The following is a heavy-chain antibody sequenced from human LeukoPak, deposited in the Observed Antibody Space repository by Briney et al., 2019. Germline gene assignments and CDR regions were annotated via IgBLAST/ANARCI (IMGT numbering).Heavy chain of an antibody. CDR3: ARVQGYSSSNSDY. J-gene: IGHJ4*02. V-gene: IGHV3-21*01. CDR1: GFTFSSYS. D-gene: IGHD6-6*01. CDR2: ISSSSSYI. Sequence: GGSLRPSCAASGFTFSSYSMNWVRQAPGKGLEWVSSISSSSSYIYYADSVKGRFTISRDNAKNSLYLQMNSLRAEDTAVYYCARVQGYSSSNSDYWGQGTLVTVSS.